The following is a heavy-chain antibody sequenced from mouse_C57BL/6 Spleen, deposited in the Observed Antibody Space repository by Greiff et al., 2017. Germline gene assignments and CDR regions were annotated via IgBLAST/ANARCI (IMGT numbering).Heavy chain of an antibody. Sequence: QVQLQQPGTELVKPGASVKLSCKASGYTFTGYWMHWVKQRPGQGLEWIGNINPGSGGTNYNEKFKSKATLTVDKSSSTAYMQLSSLTSEDSAVDCCARGPWVYAMDYWGQGTSVTVSS. D-gene: IGHD4-1*01. CDR2: INPGSGGT. V-gene: IGHV1-53*01. J-gene: IGHJ4*01. CDR3: ARGPWVYAMDY. CDR1: GYTFTGYW.